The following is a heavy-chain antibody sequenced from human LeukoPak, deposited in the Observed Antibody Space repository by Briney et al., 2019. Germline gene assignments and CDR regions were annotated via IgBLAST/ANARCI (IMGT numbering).Heavy chain of an antibody. D-gene: IGHD6-13*01. CDR1: GGSIRTTTYY. V-gene: IGHV4-39*07. Sequence: ASETLSLTCTVSGGSIRTTTYYWGWIRQPPGKGLEWIGNIFYSGSIYYNLSLKSRVTISIDTSKNQFSLYLSSVTAADTAVYYCARGWFVRHTSSLIGYLDPWGQGTLVTVSS. CDR3: ARGWFVRHTSSLIGYLDP. CDR2: IFYSGSI. J-gene: IGHJ5*02.